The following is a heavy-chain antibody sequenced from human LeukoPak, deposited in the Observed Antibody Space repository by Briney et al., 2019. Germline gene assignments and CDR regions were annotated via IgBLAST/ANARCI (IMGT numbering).Heavy chain of an antibody. CDR1: GGSLSSSSYY. CDR2: IYYSGST. CDR3: ARELLERGLY. D-gene: IGHD1-1*01. V-gene: IGHV4-39*02. J-gene: IGHJ4*02. Sequence: SETLSLTCTVSGGSLSSSSYYWGWLRQPPGKGLEWIGSIYYSGSTYYNPSLKSRVTISVDTSKNQFSLKLSSVTAADTAVYYCARELLERGLYWGQGTLVTVSS.